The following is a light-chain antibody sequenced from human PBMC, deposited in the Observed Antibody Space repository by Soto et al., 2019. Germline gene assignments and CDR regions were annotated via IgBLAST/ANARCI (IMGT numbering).Light chain of an antibody. CDR3: QQYNNWHPWT. Sequence: EILMTQSPATLSVSPGERPTLSCRASQSVSSNLAWYQQKPGQATRLLIYGASTRATGIPARFSGSVSGTEFTLTLSSLQSEDFAAYYCQQYNNWHPWTFGQGTKVDIK. J-gene: IGKJ1*01. V-gene: IGKV3-15*01. CDR2: GAS. CDR1: QSVSSN.